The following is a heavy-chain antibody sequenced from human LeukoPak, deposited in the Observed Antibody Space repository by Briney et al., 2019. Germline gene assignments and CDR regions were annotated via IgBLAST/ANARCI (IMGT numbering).Heavy chain of an antibody. V-gene: IGHV1-69*05. J-gene: IGHJ4*02. CDR3: ARDLRDCSSTSCYTGMGDY. CDR2: IITIFGTA. CDR1: GGTSSSYA. D-gene: IGHD2-2*02. Sequence: VASVKVSCKASGGTSSSYAISWVRQAPGQGLEWMGGIITIFGTANYAQKFQGRVTITRDTSASTAYMELSSLRSEDTAVYYCARDLRDCSSTSCYTGMGDYWGQGTLVTVSS.